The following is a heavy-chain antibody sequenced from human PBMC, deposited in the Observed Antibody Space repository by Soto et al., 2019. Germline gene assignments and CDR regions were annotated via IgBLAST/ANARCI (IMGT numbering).Heavy chain of an antibody. D-gene: IGHD4-17*01. J-gene: IGHJ4*02. V-gene: IGHV4-59*01. CDR3: ARGGDYDLYYFDY. CDR2: IYYSGST. Sequence: SETLSLTCTVSGGSISSYYWSWIRQPPGKGLEWIGYIYYSGSTNYNPSLKSRVTISVDTSKNQFSLKLSSVTAADTAVYYCARGGDYDLYYFDYWGQGTLVTVSS. CDR1: GGSISSYY.